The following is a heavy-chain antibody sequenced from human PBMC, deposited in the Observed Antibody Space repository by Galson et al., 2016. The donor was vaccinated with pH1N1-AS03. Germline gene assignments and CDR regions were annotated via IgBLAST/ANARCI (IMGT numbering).Heavy chain of an antibody. Sequence: SLRLSCAASGFSLGSHEMNWVRQAPGKGLEWISYITADGTSRKYADSVRGRFTITRDNANNLVFLYMSSLTVEDKGLYYCAREVGRRDGYIWTYDAFDVWGRGTTVIVSA. J-gene: IGHJ3*01. CDR3: AREVGRRDGYIWTYDAFDV. CDR1: GFSLGSHE. V-gene: IGHV3-48*03. CDR2: ITADGTSR. D-gene: IGHD5-24*01.